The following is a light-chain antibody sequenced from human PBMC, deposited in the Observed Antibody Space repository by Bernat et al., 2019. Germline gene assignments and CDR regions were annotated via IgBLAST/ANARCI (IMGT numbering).Light chain of an antibody. V-gene: IGKV1-33*01. CDR3: QQYDNLPWT. CDR1: QDITKY. CDR2: DAS. J-gene: IGKJ1*01. Sequence: DIQMTQSPSSLSASVGDRVTITCQASQDITKYLNWYQQKPGKAPRLLIYDASNLETGVPSRFSGSGPGTDFTFTISSLQPEDIATYYCQQYDNLPWTFGQGTKVEIK.